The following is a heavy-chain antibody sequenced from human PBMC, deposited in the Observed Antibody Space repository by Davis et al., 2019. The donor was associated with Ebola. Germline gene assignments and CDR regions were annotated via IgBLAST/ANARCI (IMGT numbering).Heavy chain of an antibody. CDR3: ARFDWGSRTPDC. CDR2: IYYNSKWNN. CDR1: GDSVPRPSGA. V-gene: IGHV6-1*01. Sequence: HSQTLSLTCAISGDSVPRPSGAWNWIRQSPSRGLEWLGRIYYNSKWNNDYAVSVKSRITINPDTSKNQFSLQLNSVTPEDTAVYYCARFDWGSRTPDCWGQGTLVTVSS. J-gene: IGHJ4*02. D-gene: IGHD7-27*01.